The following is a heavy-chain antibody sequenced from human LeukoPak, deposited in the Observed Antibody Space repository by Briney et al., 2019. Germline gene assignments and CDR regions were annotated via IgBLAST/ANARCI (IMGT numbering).Heavy chain of an antibody. Sequence: SGGSLRLSCAASGFTFTRFWLTWVRQSPGKGLEWVANIKEDGSEGNYLDSVKGRFTVSRDNVKNLLFLQMNSLTAEDTAVYYCARLRYSDFWGQGTLVTVSS. CDR3: ARLRYSDF. CDR1: GFTFTRFW. V-gene: IGHV3-7*01. CDR2: IKEDGSEG. J-gene: IGHJ4*02. D-gene: IGHD1-26*01.